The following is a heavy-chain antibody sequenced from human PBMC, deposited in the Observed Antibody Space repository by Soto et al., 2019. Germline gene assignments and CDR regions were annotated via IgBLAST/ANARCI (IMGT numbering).Heavy chain of an antibody. CDR3: ARGKVEDATFSKYHYMDV. V-gene: IGHV4-34*01. Sequence: QVQLQQCGAGLLKPSETLSLTCAVYGGPFGFYYWSWIRQSPGRGMEWIGEINHSGRANYNPSLKSRVSKTIDTSKKHLSLNLNSVTAADTDIYYCARGKVEDATFSKYHYMDVWGKGTTVTVSS. J-gene: IGHJ6*03. CDR2: INHSGRA. CDR1: GGPFGFYY. D-gene: IGHD2-8*02.